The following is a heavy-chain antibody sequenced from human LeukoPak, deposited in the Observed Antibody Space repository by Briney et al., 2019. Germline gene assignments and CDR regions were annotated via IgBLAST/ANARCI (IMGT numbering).Heavy chain of an antibody. Sequence: KPSETLSLTCAVSGYSISTAYYWGWIRQTPGKGLEWIGRIYHRGGTTSYNPSLESRVSISGDTYKNQFTLRLASVTAADTAVYYCARYDSRGSGCTLFDSWGQGILFTISS. V-gene: IGHV4-38-2*01. J-gene: IGHJ5*01. CDR1: GYSISTAYY. D-gene: IGHD3-16*01. CDR3: ARYDSRGSGCTLFDS. CDR2: IYHRGGTT.